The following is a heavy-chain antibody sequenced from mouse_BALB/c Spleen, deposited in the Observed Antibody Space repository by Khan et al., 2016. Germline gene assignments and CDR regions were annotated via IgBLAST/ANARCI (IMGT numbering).Heavy chain of an antibody. J-gene: IGHJ4*01. Sequence: EVKLEVSGGGLVQPGGSMKLSCVASGFTFSNYWMNWVRQSPEKGLEWVAEISLTSHNSATHFAESVKGRFTISRADSKSSVYLQMSDLRAEDTAIYYCTRPLTTSNYYGMDYWGQGTSVTVSS. CDR1: GFTFSNYW. D-gene: IGHD2-1*01. CDR3: TRPLTTSNYYGMDY. CDR2: ISLTSHNSAT. V-gene: IGHV6-6*02.